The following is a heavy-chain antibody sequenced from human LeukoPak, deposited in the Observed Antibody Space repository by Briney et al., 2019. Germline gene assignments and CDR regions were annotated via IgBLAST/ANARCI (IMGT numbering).Heavy chain of an antibody. J-gene: IGHJ5*01. Sequence: GGSLRLSCAASGFTFSSYEMNWVRQAPGKGLEWVSYISSSGSTIYYADSMKGRFTVSRDNAKNSLYLQMNSLRAEDTAVYYCAREASSGWFDCWGQGTLVTVSS. V-gene: IGHV3-48*03. CDR3: AREASSGWFDC. CDR1: GFTFSSYE. D-gene: IGHD6-19*01. CDR2: ISSSGSTI.